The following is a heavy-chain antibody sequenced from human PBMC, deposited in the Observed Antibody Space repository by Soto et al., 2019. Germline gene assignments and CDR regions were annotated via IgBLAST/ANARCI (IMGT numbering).Heavy chain of an antibody. V-gene: IGHV3-23*01. CDR3: ARGSTDSYPGSRIFDF. CDR2: ITDAGGDA. CDR1: GLTFGSRA. Sequence: GGSLRLSCVASGLTFGSRAMTWVRQAPGEGLQWVSTITDAGGDAKYADSVRGRFVISRDNSKKALYLQMTSLTAEDSAMYYCARGSTDSYPGSRIFDFWGRGTLVTVSS. J-gene: IGHJ4*02. D-gene: IGHD3-10*01.